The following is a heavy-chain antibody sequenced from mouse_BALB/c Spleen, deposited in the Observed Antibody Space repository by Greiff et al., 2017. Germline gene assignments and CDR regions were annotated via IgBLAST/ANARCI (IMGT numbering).Heavy chain of an antibody. CDR1: GFNITDTY. CDR3: ARAIRFAY. D-gene: IGHD2-4*01. J-gene: IGHJ3*01. CDR2: IDPANGNT. V-gene: IGHV14-3*02. Sequence: VQLQQSGAELVKPGASVKLSCTASGFNITDTYMHWVKQRPEQGLEWIGRIDPANGNTKYDPKFQGKATITADTSSNTAYLQLSSLTSEDTAVYYCARAIRFAYWGQGTLVTVSA.